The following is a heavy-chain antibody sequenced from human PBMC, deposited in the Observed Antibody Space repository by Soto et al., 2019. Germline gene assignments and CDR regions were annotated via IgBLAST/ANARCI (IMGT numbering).Heavy chain of an antibody. CDR3: ARIYSQDYYYYYMDV. D-gene: IGHD2-15*01. CDR1: GGSISSYY. CDR2: IYYSGST. J-gene: IGHJ6*03. V-gene: IGHV4-59*08. Sequence: SETLSLTCTVSGGSISSYYWSWIRQPPGKGLEWIGYIYYSGSTNYNPSLKSRVTISVDTSKNQFSLKLSSVTAADTAVYYCARIYSQDYYYYYMDVWGKGTTVTVSS.